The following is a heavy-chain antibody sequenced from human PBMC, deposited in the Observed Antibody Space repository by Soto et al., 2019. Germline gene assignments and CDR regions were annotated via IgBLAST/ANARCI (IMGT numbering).Heavy chain of an antibody. D-gene: IGHD3-22*01. J-gene: IGHJ6*02. Sequence: KVSCKGSGYTFTGDGIGWVRQMPGKGLEWMGRIDPSDSYTNYSPSFQGHVTISADKSISTAYLQWSSLKASDTAMYYCARQQDRGSGYYQNHYYYYYGMDVWGQGTTVTVSS. V-gene: IGHV5-10-1*01. CDR3: ARQQDRGSGYYQNHYYYYYGMDV. CDR1: GYTFTGDG. CDR2: IDPSDSYT.